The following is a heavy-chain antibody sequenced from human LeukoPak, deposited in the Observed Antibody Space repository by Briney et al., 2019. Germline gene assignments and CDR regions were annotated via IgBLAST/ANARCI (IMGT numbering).Heavy chain of an antibody. CDR1: GFTFSSYS. V-gene: IGHV3-21*01. J-gene: IGHJ5*02. Sequence: PGGSLRLSCAASGFTFSSYSMNWVRQAPGKGLEWVSSISTSSSYIYYADSVKGRFTISRDNAKNSLYLQMNSLRAEDTAVYYCARGADGVSSNSRGWFDPWGQGTLVTVSS. CDR3: ARGADGVSSNSRGWFDP. CDR2: ISTSSSYI. D-gene: IGHD2-15*01.